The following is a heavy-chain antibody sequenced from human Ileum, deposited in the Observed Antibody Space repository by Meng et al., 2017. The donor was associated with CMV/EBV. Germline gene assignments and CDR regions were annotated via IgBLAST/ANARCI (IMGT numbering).Heavy chain of an antibody. Sequence: GESLKISCAASGFTFSSYWMTWVRQAPGKGLEWVAFIRYDGSNKYYADSVKGRFTISRDNSKNTLYLQMNSLRAEDTAVYYCANRYQLLYFDYWDQGTLVTVSS. V-gene: IGHV3-30*02. CDR3: ANRYQLLYFDY. CDR2: IRYDGSNK. J-gene: IGHJ4*02. D-gene: IGHD2-2*01. CDR1: GFTFSSYW.